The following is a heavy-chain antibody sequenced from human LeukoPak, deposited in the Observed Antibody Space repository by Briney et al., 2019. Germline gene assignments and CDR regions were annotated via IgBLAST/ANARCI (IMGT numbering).Heavy chain of an antibody. CDR3: VKGVTMVRGSREFDF. J-gene: IGHJ4*02. V-gene: IGHV3-23*01. Sequence: GGSLRLSCAASGFTFSNSAMTWVRQAPGKGLEWVSSIGGGGSSYYAGSVKGRFTISRDNSKTTLYLQMNSLRAEDTAIFYCVKGVTMVRGSREFDFWGQGTLVTVSS. D-gene: IGHD3-10*01. CDR1: GFTFSNSA. CDR2: IGGGGSS.